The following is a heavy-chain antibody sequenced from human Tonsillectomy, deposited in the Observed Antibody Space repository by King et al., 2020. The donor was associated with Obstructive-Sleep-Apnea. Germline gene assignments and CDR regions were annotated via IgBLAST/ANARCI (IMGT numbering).Heavy chain of an antibody. Sequence: VQLVESGGGLVQPGGSLRLSCAASGFTFRSHWMHWVRQAPGKGLMWVSRINSDGRSTSYADSVKGRFTISRDNAKNTLYLQMNSLRAEDTAVYYCARDPVDSSGTYFDYWGQGTLVTVSS. D-gene: IGHD3-22*01. CDR3: ARDPVDSSGTYFDY. CDR1: GFTFRSHW. CDR2: INSDGRST. J-gene: IGHJ4*02. V-gene: IGHV3-74*01.